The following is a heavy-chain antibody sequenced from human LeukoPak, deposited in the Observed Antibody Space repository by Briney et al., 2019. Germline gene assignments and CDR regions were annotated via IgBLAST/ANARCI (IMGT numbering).Heavy chain of an antibody. D-gene: IGHD6-19*01. V-gene: IGHV1-24*01. Sequence: ASVKVSCKVSGCTLTELSMHWVRQAPGKGLEWMGGFDPEDGETIYAQKFQGRVTMTEDTSTDTAYMELSSLRSEDTAVYYCARVSQWLGARLAFDIWGQGTMVTVSS. CDR2: FDPEDGET. CDR3: ARVSQWLGARLAFDI. J-gene: IGHJ3*02. CDR1: GCTLTELS.